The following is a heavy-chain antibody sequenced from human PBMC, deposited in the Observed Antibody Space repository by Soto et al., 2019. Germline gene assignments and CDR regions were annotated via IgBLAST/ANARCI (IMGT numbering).Heavy chain of an antibody. CDR1: GFTFSSYG. Sequence: QVQLVESGGGVVQPGRSLRLSCAASGFTFSSYGMHWVRQAPGKGLEWVAVISYDGSNKYYADSVKGRFTISRDNSKNTLYLQMNSLRAEDTAVYYCAKWGSVDYWGQGTLVTVSS. J-gene: IGHJ4*02. D-gene: IGHD3-16*01. CDR3: AKWGSVDY. CDR2: ISYDGSNK. V-gene: IGHV3-30*18.